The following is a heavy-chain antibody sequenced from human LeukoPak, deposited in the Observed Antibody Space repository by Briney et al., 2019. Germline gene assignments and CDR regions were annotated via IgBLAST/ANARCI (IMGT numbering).Heavy chain of an antibody. CDR1: GYTFTGYY. V-gene: IGHV1-2*02. Sequence: GASVKVSCKASGYTFTGYYMHWVRQAPGQGLEWMGWINPNSGGTNYTQKFQGRVTMTRDTSISTAYMELSRLRSEDTAVYYCARDTDYGMDVWGQGTTVTVSS. J-gene: IGHJ6*02. CDR3: ARDTDYGMDV. D-gene: IGHD2-8*02. CDR2: INPNSGGT.